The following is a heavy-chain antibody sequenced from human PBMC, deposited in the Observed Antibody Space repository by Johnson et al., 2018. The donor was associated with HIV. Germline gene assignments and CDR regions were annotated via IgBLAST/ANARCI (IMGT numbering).Heavy chain of an antibody. CDR1: GFTLNDYA. CDR2: ISWNSGSM. D-gene: IGHD2/OR15-2a*01. J-gene: IGHJ3*02. V-gene: IGHV3-9*01. CDR3: ARDNNLSSAFDI. Sequence: VESGGGVVKPGRSLRLSCAASGFTLNDYAIHWVRQAPGKGLEWVSSISWNSGSMGYADSVKGRFTISRDNAKNSLYLQMNSLRAEDTALYYCARDNNLSSAFDIWGQGTMVTVSS.